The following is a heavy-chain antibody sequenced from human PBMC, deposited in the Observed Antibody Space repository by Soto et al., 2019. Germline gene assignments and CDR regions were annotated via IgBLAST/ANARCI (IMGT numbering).Heavy chain of an antibody. D-gene: IGHD2-2*01. CDR2: ISAYNGNT. Sequence: ASVKVSCKASGYTFTSYGISWVRKAPGQGLEWMGWISAYNGNTNYAQKLQGRVTMTTDTSTSTAYMELRSLRSDDTAVYYCAISVVVPAAVGPRDAFDIWGQGTMVTVSS. CDR3: AISVVVPAAVGPRDAFDI. J-gene: IGHJ3*02. V-gene: IGHV1-18*01. CDR1: GYTFTSYG.